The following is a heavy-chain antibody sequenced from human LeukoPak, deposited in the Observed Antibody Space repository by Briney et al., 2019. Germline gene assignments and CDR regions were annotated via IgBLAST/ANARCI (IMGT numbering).Heavy chain of an antibody. J-gene: IGHJ4*02. D-gene: IGHD3-22*01. CDR3: ARETEDDRSGYST. CDR2: IIPIFGTA. Sequence: SVKVSCKASGYTFTSYGISWVRQAPGQGLEWMGGIIPIFGTANYAQKFQGRVTITADESTSTAYMELSSLRSEDTAVYYCARETEDDRSGYSTWGQGTLVTVSS. V-gene: IGHV1-69*13. CDR1: GYTFTSYG.